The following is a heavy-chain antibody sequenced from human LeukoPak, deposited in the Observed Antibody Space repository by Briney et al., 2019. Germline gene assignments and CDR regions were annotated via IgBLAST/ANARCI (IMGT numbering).Heavy chain of an antibody. CDR1: GYTFTSYA. D-gene: IGHD2-15*01. CDR2: INTNTGNP. J-gene: IGHJ3*02. Sequence: ASVEVSCKASGYTFTSYAMNWVRQAPGQGLEWMGWINTNTGNPTYAQGFTGRFVFSLDTSVSTAYLQISSLKAEDTAVYYCARVFDCSGGSCYFLPGNSVSPRGAFDIWGQGTMVTVSS. CDR3: ARVFDCSGGSCYFLPGNSVSPRGAFDI. V-gene: IGHV7-4-1*02.